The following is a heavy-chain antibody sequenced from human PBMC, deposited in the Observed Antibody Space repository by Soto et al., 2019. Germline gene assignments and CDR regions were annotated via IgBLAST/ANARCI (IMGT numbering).Heavy chain of an antibody. Sequence: GASGKVCCKASGYTFTNNDVSCVRQATGQGLEWMGWMNPGSGDTGYAQKFQGRVTMTRDISIATAYMELNSLTSEDTAIYYCARMESFGSLNWFDPWGQGTLVTVSS. D-gene: IGHD5-18*01. V-gene: IGHV1-8*02. CDR2: MNPGSGDT. CDR3: ARMESFGSLNWFDP. J-gene: IGHJ5*02. CDR1: GYTFTNND.